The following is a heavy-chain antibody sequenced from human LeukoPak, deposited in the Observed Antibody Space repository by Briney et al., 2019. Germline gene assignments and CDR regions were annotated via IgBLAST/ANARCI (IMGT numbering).Heavy chain of an antibody. D-gene: IGHD3-10*01. V-gene: IGHV3-23*01. J-gene: IGHJ4*02. Sequence: PGGSLRLSGAASGFTFSSYGMRWVRQAPGKGLECVSAISGSGGSTYYADSVKGRFTISRDNSRNTLFLQMNSLRAEATVVYYCARKREDYFGSGLLYYWGQGTLVTVSS. CDR1: GFTFSSYG. CDR2: ISGSGGST. CDR3: ARKREDYFGSGLLYY.